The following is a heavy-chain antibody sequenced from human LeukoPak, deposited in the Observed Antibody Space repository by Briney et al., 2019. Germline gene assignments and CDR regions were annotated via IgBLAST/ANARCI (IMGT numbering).Heavy chain of an antibody. D-gene: IGHD1-26*01. Sequence: PGGSLRLSCAASGFTLRSYSMNWVRQAPGKGLEWVSSMSVSSGLIYYADSVKGRFTISRDNAKSSLYLQMNRLRVEDTAVYYCAREFAGSASGAGYWGQGTLVTVSS. CDR3: AREFAGSASGAGY. CDR2: MSVSSGLI. CDR1: GFTLRSYS. J-gene: IGHJ4*02. V-gene: IGHV3-21*01.